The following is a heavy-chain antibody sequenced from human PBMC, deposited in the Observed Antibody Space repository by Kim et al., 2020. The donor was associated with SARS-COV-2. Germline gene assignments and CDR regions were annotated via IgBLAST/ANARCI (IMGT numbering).Heavy chain of an antibody. Sequence: GGSLRLSCAASGFTFSSYAMSWVRQAPGKGLEWVSAISGSGFSTYYADSVKGRFTISRDNSKNTLYLHMSSLRAEETAVYFCAKDLAQYCTGGICKCFFDYWGQGTSVTVSS. CDR3: AKDLAQYCTGGICKCFFDY. CDR1: GFTFSSYA. V-gene: IGHV3-23*01. D-gene: IGHD2-15*01. J-gene: IGHJ4*02. CDR2: ISGSGFST.